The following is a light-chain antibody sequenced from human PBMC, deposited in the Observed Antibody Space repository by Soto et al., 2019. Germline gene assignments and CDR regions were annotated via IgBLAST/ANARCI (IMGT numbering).Light chain of an antibody. CDR1: QGVASNY. CDR2: TAS. J-gene: IGKJ4*01. V-gene: IGKV3-20*01. Sequence: EIILTHSPGTLSLSPGERATLSCSASQGVASNYLAWYQQKPSRAPRLLIYTASSRATGIPDRFSGSGSGTDFTLTISRLEPEDFAVYYCQQFSSYPLTFGGGTKVDI. CDR3: QQFSSYPLT.